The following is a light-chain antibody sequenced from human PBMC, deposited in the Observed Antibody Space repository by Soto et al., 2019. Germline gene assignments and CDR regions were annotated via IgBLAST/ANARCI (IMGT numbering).Light chain of an antibody. CDR3: SSYTSSSTYV. V-gene: IGLV2-14*03. CDR1: SSDSGGYNS. J-gene: IGLJ1*01. Sequence: QSALTQPASVSGSPGQSITISCTGTSSDSGGYNSVSWYQHHPGKAPKLMIYDVSDRPSGVSTRFSGSKSGNTASLTISGLQPEDEADYYCSSYTSSSTYVFGTGTKVTVL. CDR2: DVS.